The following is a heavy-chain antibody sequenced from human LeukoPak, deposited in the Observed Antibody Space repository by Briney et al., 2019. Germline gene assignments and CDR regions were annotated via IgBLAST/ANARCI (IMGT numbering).Heavy chain of an antibody. CDR3: ARDCDRSGYFCY. D-gene: IGHD3-22*01. J-gene: IGHJ4*02. V-gene: IGHV1-18*01. Sequence: GATVKVSCKASGYTFPSYGLSWVRQAPGQGLEWIGWISFYNGNTNYAEKLLGRVTMTTDTSTSTAYMELRSLRSDDTAVYYCARDCDRSGYFCYWGQGTLVTVSS. CDR2: ISFYNGNT. CDR1: GYTFPSYG.